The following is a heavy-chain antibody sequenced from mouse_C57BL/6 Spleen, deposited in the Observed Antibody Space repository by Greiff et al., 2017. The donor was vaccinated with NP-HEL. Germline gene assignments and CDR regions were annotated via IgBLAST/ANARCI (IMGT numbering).Heavy chain of an antibody. CDR2: IDPEDGDT. Sequence: EVQLQQSGAELVRPGASVKLSCTASGFNIKDYYMHWVKQRPEQGLEWIGRIDPEDGDTEYAPKFQGKATMTADTSSNTAYLQLSSLTSEDTAVDYCKGYYGNYEEFAYWGQGTLVTVSA. D-gene: IGHD2-1*01. CDR3: KGYYGNYEEFAY. CDR1: GFNIKDYY. J-gene: IGHJ3*01. V-gene: IGHV14-1*01.